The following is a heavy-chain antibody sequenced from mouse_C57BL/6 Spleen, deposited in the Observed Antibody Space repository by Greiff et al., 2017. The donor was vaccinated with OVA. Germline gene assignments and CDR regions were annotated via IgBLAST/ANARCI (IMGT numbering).Heavy chain of an antibody. V-gene: IGHV5-16*01. Sequence: EVKLMESEGGLVQPGSSMKLSCTASGFTFSDYYMAWVRQVPEKGLEWVANINYDGSSTYYLDSLKSRFIISRDNAKNILYLQMSSLKSEDTATYYCAREDYGNYGAMDYWGQGTSVTVSS. J-gene: IGHJ4*01. CDR3: AREDYGNYGAMDY. D-gene: IGHD2-1*01. CDR1: GFTFSDYY. CDR2: INYDGSST.